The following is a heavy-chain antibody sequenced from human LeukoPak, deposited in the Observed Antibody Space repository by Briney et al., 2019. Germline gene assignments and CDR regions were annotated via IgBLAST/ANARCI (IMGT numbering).Heavy chain of an antibody. CDR3: ARGAYWGGDCSSSDAFDI. J-gene: IGHJ3*02. CDR1: GYTFINYG. V-gene: IGHV1-18*01. Sequence: ASVKVSCKASGYTFINYGVSWVRQAPGKGLEWMGWISSYNGNTNYAQNLQGRVTMTTDTSTSTGYLELRSLRSDDTAVYYCARGAYWGGDCSSSDAFDIWGQGTMVTVSS. D-gene: IGHD2-21*02. CDR2: ISSYNGNT.